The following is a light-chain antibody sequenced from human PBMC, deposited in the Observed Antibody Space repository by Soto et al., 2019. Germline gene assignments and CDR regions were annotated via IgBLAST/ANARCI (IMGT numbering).Light chain of an antibody. J-gene: IGKJ4*01. CDR2: DAS. CDR1: QSVANNY. Sequence: EIVLTQSPGTLSLSPGERATLSCRASQSVANNYLAWYQQKPGQAPRFLIYDASSRATGIPDRFSGSGSGTDFTLTISRLEPEDFAVYYCEQNGSTPLTFGGGTKVEI. V-gene: IGKV3-20*01. CDR3: EQNGSTPLT.